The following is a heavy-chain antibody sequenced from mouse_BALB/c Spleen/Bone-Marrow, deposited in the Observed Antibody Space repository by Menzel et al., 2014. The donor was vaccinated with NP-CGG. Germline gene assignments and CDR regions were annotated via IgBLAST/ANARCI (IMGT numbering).Heavy chain of an antibody. CDR1: GYTFTSYW. J-gene: IGHJ4*01. CDR2: IAPGSGST. Sequence: DLVKPGASVKLSCKASGYTFTSYWINWIKQRPGQGLEWIGRIAPGSGSTYYNEMFKGKATLTVDTSSSTAYIQLSSLTSEDSAVYSGARFPIYEGNNGAMDYWGQGTSVTVSS. V-gene: IGHV1S41*01. D-gene: IGHD2-1*01. CDR3: ARFPIYEGNNGAMDY.